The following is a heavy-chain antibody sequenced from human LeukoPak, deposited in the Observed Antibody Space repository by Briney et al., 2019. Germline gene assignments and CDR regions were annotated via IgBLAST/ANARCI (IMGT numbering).Heavy chain of an antibody. CDR1: GGSISSSSYY. V-gene: IGHV4-39*07. D-gene: IGHD3-22*01. CDR2: IYYSGST. Sequence: PSETLSLTCTVSGGSISSSSYYWGWIRQPPGKGLEWIGSIYYSGSTYYNPSFKSRVTISVDTSKNQFSLKLSSVTAADTAVYNCARDDDSSGSDYWGQGTLVTVSS. CDR3: ARDDDSSGSDY. J-gene: IGHJ4*02.